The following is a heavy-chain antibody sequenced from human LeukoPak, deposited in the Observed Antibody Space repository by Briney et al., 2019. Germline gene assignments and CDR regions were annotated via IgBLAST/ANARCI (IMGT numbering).Heavy chain of an antibody. CDR1: GYSFTRNW. CDR3: ARRVVNNRNWYFDL. J-gene: IGHJ2*01. D-gene: IGHD4-23*01. CDR2: IYPGDSDT. V-gene: IGHV5-51*01. Sequence: GESLKISCKGSGYSFTRNWIGWVRQLPGKGLDWMAIIYPGDSDTRYSPSFQGQVTISADKSINTAYLQWSSLKASDTAMYYCARRVVNNRNWYFDLWGRGTLVTVSS.